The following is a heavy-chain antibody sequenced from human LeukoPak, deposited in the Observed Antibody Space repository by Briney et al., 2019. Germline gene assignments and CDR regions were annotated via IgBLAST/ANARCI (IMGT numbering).Heavy chain of an antibody. V-gene: IGHV4-38-2*02. J-gene: IGHJ4*02. D-gene: IGHD6-19*01. Sequence: PSETLSLTCTVSGYSISSGYYWGWIRQPPGKGLEWIGSIYHSGSTYYNPSLKSRVTISVDTSKNQFSLKLSSVTAADTAVYYCARTLYSSGDYWGQGTLVTVSS. CDR1: GYSISSGYY. CDR3: ARTLYSSGDY. CDR2: IYHSGST.